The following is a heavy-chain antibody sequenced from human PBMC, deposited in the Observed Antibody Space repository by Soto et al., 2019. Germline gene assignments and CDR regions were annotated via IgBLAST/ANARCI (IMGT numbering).Heavy chain of an antibody. V-gene: IGHV1-2*04. CDR1: GYSFTDYH. Sequence: PGGSLRLSCKASGYSFTDYHIHWVRQAPGQGLEWLGRINPKSGGTSTAQKFQGWVTMTTDTSISTASMELTRLTSDDTAIYYCARGDSTDCSNGVCSFFYNHDMDVWGQGTTVTVSS. J-gene: IGHJ6*02. CDR3: ARGDSTDCSNGVCSFFYNHDMDV. D-gene: IGHD2-8*01. CDR2: INPKSGGT.